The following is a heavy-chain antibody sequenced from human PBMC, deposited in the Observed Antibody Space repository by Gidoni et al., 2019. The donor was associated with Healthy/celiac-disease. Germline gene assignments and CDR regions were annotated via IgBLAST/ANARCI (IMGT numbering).Heavy chain of an antibody. CDR2: IYYSGST. CDR3: ARKSIAAAGPNYWYFDL. D-gene: IGHD6-13*01. CDR1: GGSISSYY. Sequence: QVQLQESGPGLVKPSETLSLTCTVSGGSISSYYWSWIRQPPGKGLEWIGYIYYSGSTNYNPSLKSRVTISVDTSKNQFSLKLSSVTAADTAVYYCARKSIAAAGPNYWYFDLWGRGTLVTVSS. V-gene: IGHV4-59*01. J-gene: IGHJ2*01.